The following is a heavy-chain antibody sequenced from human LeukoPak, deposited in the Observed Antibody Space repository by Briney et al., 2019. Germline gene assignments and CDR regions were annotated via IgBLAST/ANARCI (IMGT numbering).Heavy chain of an antibody. CDR2: ISGTGTTI. V-gene: IGHV3-11*01. D-gene: IGHD2-15*01. CDR1: GFTFSDYF. CDR3: ARAPGYCSGGNCYSYVDY. Sequence: TGGSPRLSCAPSGFTFSDYFMSWIRLAPGKGLEWVSYISGTGTTIYYADSVKGRFTISRDNAKNSLYLQMSSLRAEDTAVYYCARAPGYCSGGNCYSYVDYWGQGTLVTVSS. J-gene: IGHJ4*02.